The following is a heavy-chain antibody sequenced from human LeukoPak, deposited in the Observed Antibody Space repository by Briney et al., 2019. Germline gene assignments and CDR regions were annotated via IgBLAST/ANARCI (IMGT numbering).Heavy chain of an antibody. CDR3: ARDLAHYYGAGSQYYFDY. CDR2: ISAYNGNT. CDR1: GYTFTSYG. J-gene: IGHJ4*02. D-gene: IGHD3-10*01. V-gene: IGHV1-18*01. Sequence: ASVKVSCKASGYTFTSYGISWVRQAPGQWLEWMGWISAYNGNTNYAQKLQGRVTMTTDTSTSTAYMELRSLRSDDTAVYYCARDLAHYYGAGSQYYFDYWGQGTLVTVSS.